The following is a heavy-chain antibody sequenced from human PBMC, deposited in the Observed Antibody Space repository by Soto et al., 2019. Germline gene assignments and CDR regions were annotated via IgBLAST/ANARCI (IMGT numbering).Heavy chain of an antibody. CDR3: ERDREMAIFGVVTTFDY. D-gene: IGHD3-3*01. J-gene: IGHJ4*02. CDR1: GYTFTSYY. Sequence: ASVNVSCKASGYTFTSYYMHWVRQAPGQGLEWMGIINPSGGSTSYAQKFQGRVTMTRDTSTSTVYMELSSLRSEDTAVYYCERDREMAIFGVVTTFDYWGQGTLVTVSS. CDR2: INPSGGST. V-gene: IGHV1-46*01.